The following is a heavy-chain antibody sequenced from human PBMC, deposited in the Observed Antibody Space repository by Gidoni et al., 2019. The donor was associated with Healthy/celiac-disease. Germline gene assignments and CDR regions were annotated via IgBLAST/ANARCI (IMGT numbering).Heavy chain of an antibody. V-gene: IGHV3-9*01. J-gene: IGHJ4*02. CDR3: AKEDEVGATRH. Sequence: EVQLVESGGGLVQPGRSLRLSCAPSGFTFDDYAMHCVRQAPGKGLEWVSGISWNSGSIGYADSVKGRFTISRDNAKNSLYLQMNSLRAEDTALYYCAKEDEVGATRHWGQGTLVTVSS. CDR1: GFTFDDYA. D-gene: IGHD1-26*01. CDR2: ISWNSGSI.